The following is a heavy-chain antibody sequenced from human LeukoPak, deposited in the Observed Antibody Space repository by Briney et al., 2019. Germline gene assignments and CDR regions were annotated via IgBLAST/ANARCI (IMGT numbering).Heavy chain of an antibody. J-gene: IGHJ3*02. Sequence: QTGGSLRLSCAASGFTFSSYWMSWVRQAPGKGLEWVATIKQDGSQKEYVDSVKGRFTISRDNAKNSLYLQMNSLRAEDTAVYYCARDPTVTNFHDAFDIWGQGTMVTVSS. CDR3: ARDPTVTNFHDAFDI. CDR2: IKQDGSQK. CDR1: GFTFSSYW. V-gene: IGHV3-7*05. D-gene: IGHD4-17*01.